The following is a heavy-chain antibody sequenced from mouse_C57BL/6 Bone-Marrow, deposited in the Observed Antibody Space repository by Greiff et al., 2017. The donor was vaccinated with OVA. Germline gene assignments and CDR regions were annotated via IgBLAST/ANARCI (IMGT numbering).Heavy chain of an antibody. J-gene: IGHJ2*01. V-gene: IGHV1-69*01. Sequence: QVQLKQPGAELVMPGASVKLSCKASGYTFTSYWMHWVKQRPGQGLEWIGEIDPSDSYTNYNQKFKGKSTLTVDKSSSTAYMQLSSLTSEDSAVYYCARWGIYFYFDYWGQGTTLTVSS. D-gene: IGHD2-1*01. CDR3: ARWGIYFYFDY. CDR2: IDPSDSYT. CDR1: GYTFTSYW.